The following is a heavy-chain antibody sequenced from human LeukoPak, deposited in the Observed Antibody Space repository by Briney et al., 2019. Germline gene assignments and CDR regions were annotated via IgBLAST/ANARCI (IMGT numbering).Heavy chain of an antibody. CDR1: SFGVHTFA. Sequence: GGSLRLSCAVSSFGVHTFAMSWVRQAPGKGLEWLASITKYDGRLYYADSVRGRFTISRDTSQNELYLQMNSLRVDDSAIYYCAKDHSADGWPTFEYWGRGTLVTVSS. CDR2: ITKYDGRL. CDR3: AKDHSADGWPTFEY. D-gene: IGHD5-24*01. V-gene: IGHV3-23*01. J-gene: IGHJ4*02.